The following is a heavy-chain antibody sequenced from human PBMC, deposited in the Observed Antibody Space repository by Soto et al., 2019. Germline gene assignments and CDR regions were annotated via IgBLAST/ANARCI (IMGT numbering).Heavy chain of an antibody. V-gene: IGHV3-9*01. Sequence: EVQLVESGGGLVQPGRSLRLSCAASGFTFDDYAMHWVRQAPGKGLEWVSGISWNSGSIGYADSVKGRFTISRDNAKNALYLQMNSLRAEDTALYYCAKVGSSWYWVFDSWGQGTLVTVSS. CDR1: GFTFDDYA. CDR3: AKVGSSWYWVFDS. CDR2: ISWNSGSI. J-gene: IGHJ4*02. D-gene: IGHD6-13*01.